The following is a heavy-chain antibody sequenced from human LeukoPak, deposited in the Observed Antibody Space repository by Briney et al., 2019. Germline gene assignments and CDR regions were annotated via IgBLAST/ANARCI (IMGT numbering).Heavy chain of an antibody. V-gene: IGHV3-66*01. CDR2: IYSGGST. CDR3: ARDGGGYSYGRYWYFDL. D-gene: IGHD5-18*01. CDR1: GFTVSSNY. Sequence: GGSLRLSCAASGFTVSSNYMSWVRRAPGKGLEWVSVIYSGGSTYYADSVKGRFTISRDNSKNTLYLQMNSLRAEDTAVYYCARDGGGYSYGRYWYFDLWGRGTLVTVSS. J-gene: IGHJ2*01.